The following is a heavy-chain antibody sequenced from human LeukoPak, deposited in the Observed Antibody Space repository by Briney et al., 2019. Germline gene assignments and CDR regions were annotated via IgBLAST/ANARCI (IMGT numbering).Heavy chain of an antibody. CDR3: AREPSGYSFDY. V-gene: IGHV3-30*19. CDR1: GFTFSSYG. J-gene: IGHJ4*02. Sequence: GGSLRLSCAASGFTFSSYGMHWVRQAPGKGLEWVAVISYDGSNKYYADSVKGRFTISRDNSKNTLYLQMNSLRAEDTAVYYCAREPSGYSFDYWGQGTLVTVSS. D-gene: IGHD5-18*01. CDR2: ISYDGSNK.